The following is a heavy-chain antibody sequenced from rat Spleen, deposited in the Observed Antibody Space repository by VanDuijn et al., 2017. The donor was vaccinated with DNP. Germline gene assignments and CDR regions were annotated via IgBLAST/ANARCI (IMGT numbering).Heavy chain of an antibody. CDR1: GFTFSSYD. J-gene: IGHJ1*01. CDR3: ARLGYYWYFDF. V-gene: IGHV5-25*01. Sequence: EVQLVESGGGLLQPGRSLKLSCAASGFTFSSYDMAWVRQAPSKGLEWVASVNTGGGITYYRDSVKGRFIVSRDNAKSTLYLQMDSLRSEDTATYYCARLGYYWYFDFWGPGTMVTVSS. CDR2: VNTGGGIT.